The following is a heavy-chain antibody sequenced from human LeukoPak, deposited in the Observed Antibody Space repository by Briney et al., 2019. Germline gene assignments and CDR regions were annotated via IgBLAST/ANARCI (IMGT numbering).Heavy chain of an antibody. V-gene: IGHV3-48*01. J-gene: IGHJ4*02. Sequence: PGGSLRLSCAASGFTLSSYSMNWVRQAPGKGLEWVSYISSSSNTIYYADSVKGRFTIYRDIAKNSLYLQMNSLRAEDTAVYYCAKRGKVVPAAMTDYFDYWGQGTLVTVSS. CDR3: AKRGKVVPAAMTDYFDY. CDR1: GFTLSSYS. D-gene: IGHD2-2*01. CDR2: ISSSSNTI.